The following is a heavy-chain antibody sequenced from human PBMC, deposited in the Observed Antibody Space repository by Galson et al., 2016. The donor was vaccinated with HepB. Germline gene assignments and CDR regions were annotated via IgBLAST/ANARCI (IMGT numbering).Heavy chain of an antibody. CDR2: IYHSGST. J-gene: IGHJ6*02. V-gene: IGHV4-30-2*01. Sequence: TLSLTCAVSGGSISSGGYSWSWIRQPPGKGLEWIGYIYHSGSTYYNPSLKSRVTISVDRSKNQFSLKLSSVTAADTAVYYCASGEYYDFWSGYYGMDVWGQGTTVTVSS. CDR3: ASGEYYDFWSGYYGMDV. CDR1: GGSISSGGYS. D-gene: IGHD3-3*01.